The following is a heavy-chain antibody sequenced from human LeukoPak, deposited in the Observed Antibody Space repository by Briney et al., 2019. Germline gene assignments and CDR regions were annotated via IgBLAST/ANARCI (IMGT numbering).Heavy chain of an antibody. D-gene: IGHD6-13*01. CDR2: MNPNSGNT. Sequence: ASVKVSCKASGYTFTSYDINWVRQATGQGLEWMGWMNPNSGNTGYAQKFQGRVTMTRNTSISAAYMELSSLRSEDTAVYYCARGGYSSSWYVSRTELKFDPWGQGTLVTVSS. CDR3: ARGGYSSSWYVSRTELKFDP. CDR1: GYTFTSYD. V-gene: IGHV1-8*01. J-gene: IGHJ5*02.